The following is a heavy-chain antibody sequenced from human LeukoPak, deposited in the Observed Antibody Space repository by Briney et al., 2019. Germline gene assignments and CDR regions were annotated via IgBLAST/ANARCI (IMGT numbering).Heavy chain of an antibody. CDR1: YW. CDR3: ARTLNYAFDT. V-gene: IGHV3-74*01. J-gene: IGHJ3*02. D-gene: IGHD1-7*01. CDR2: INSDGSST. Sequence: YWMHWVRQVPGKGLVWVSRINSDGSSTSYADSVTGRFTISRDNAKNTLYLQMNSLRAEDTAVYYCARTLNYAFDTWGQGTMVTVSS.